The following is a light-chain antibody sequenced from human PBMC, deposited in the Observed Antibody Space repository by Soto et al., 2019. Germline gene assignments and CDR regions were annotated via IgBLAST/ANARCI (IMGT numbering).Light chain of an antibody. CDR3: QSYDSSLSEV. J-gene: IGLJ2*01. Sequence: QSVLTQPPSVSGAPGQRVTISCTGSSSNIGAGYDVHWYQQLPGTAPKLLIYGNSNRPSGVPDRFSGSKSGTSASLAITGLQAEDEADYYCQSYDSSLSEVFGGGTKVTV. CDR2: GNS. CDR1: SSNIGAGYD. V-gene: IGLV1-40*01.